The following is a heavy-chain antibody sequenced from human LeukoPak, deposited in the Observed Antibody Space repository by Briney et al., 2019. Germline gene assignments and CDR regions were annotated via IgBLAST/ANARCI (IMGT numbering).Heavy chain of an antibody. D-gene: IGHD3-3*01. J-gene: IGHJ4*02. CDR3: ARANLYDFWSGYLDY. V-gene: IGHV4-30-2*01. CDR1: GGSISSGGYY. CDR2: IYHSGST. Sequence: NPSQTLSLTCTVSGGSISSGGYYWSWIRQPPGKGLEWIGYIYHSGSTYYNPSLKSRVTISVDRSKNQFSLKLSSVTAADTAVYYCARANLYDFWSGYLDYWGQGTLVTVSS.